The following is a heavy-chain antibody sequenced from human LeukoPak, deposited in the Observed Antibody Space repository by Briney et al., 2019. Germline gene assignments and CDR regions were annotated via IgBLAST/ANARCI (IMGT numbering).Heavy chain of an antibody. D-gene: IGHD3-22*01. J-gene: IGHJ4*02. CDR1: VYFCSSYL. Sequence: GESLKISGEGSVYFCSSYLIGLGRQMPGKGVEWMGIVYPGDSDTRYRPSFHRQVTISADKSVSTAYQQWSSLKASDTARYYCARHGSRYYPDYWGQGNLVRVSS. CDR2: VYPGDSDT. V-gene: IGHV5-51*01. CDR3: ARHGSRYYPDY.